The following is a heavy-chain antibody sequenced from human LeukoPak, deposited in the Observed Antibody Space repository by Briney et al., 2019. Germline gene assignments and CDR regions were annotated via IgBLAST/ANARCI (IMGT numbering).Heavy chain of an antibody. J-gene: IGHJ6*03. CDR1: GGSLSSYY. CDR2: IYTSGRT. V-gene: IGHV4-4*07. Sequence: SETLSLTCTVSGGSLSSYYWSWIRQPAGKGLEWIGRIYTSGRTNYNPSLKSRVTMSVDTSKNQFSLKLSSVTAADTAVYYCARLYGDYGGYYYYYYMDVWGKGTTVTVSS. CDR3: ARLYGDYGGYYYYYYMDV. D-gene: IGHD4-17*01.